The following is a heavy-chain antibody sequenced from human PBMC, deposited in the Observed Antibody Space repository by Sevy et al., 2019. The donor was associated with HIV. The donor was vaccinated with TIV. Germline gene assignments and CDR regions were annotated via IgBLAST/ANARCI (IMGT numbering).Heavy chain of an antibody. V-gene: IGHV3-7*01. CDR2: IIQGGGQK. Sequence: GGSLRLSCAASGFTFSNYWMAWVRQAPGKGLEWVASIIQGGGQKYYLDSVEGRFTISRDNAKNSLYLQMNNLRAEDTAVYYCAEVRTSWGPGTLVTCSS. CDR3: AEVRTS. J-gene: IGHJ4*02. D-gene: IGHD1-7*01. CDR1: GFTFSNYW.